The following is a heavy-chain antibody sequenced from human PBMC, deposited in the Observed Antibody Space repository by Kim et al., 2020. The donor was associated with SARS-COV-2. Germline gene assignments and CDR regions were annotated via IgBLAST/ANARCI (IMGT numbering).Heavy chain of an antibody. CDR3: ARRVGYCSGGSCYDY. J-gene: IGHJ4*02. Sequence: QEVQGRVTSTADESTSTAYMELSSLRSEDTAVYYCARRVGYCSGGSCYDYWGQGTLVTVSS. V-gene: IGHV1-69*01. D-gene: IGHD2-15*01.